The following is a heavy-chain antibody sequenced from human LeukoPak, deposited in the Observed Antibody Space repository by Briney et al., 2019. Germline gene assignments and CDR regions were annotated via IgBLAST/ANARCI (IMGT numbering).Heavy chain of an antibody. D-gene: IGHD3-10*01. V-gene: IGHV4-61*02. J-gene: IGHJ4*02. Sequence: IPSETLSLTCTVSGGSISSGTYYWSWIRQPAGKGLEWIGRFYTSGSTNYNPSLKSRVTISIDTSKNQFSLKLSSVTAADTAVYYCAALGSGSFDYWGQGTLVTVSS. CDR2: FYTSGST. CDR3: AALGSGSFDY. CDR1: GGSISSGTYY.